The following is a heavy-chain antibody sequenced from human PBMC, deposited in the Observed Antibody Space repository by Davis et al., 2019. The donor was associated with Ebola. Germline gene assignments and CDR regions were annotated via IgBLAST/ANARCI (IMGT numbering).Heavy chain of an antibody. J-gene: IGHJ4*02. CDR1: GGTFTNYA. D-gene: IGHD1-1*01. CDR2: IIPVVDTK. CDR3: ARVDGNWNYFVY. Sequence: AASVKVSCKTSGGTFTNYAVNWVRQAPGQGLEWMGRIIPVVDTKDYAQKFQGRVTITRDTSASTAYMELRSLRSDDTAVYYCARVDGNWNYFVYWGQGTLVTVSS. V-gene: IGHV1-69*04.